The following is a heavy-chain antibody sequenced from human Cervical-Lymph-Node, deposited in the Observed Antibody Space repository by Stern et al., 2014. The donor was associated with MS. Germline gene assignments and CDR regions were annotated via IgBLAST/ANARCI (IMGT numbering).Heavy chain of an antibody. CDR3: AHGSSGWKLDY. CDR2: IYWNDDK. CDR1: GFSLSTSGVG. V-gene: IGHV2-5*01. Sequence: QVTLKESGPTLVKPTQTLTLTCTFSGFSLSTSGVGVGWIRQPPGKALEWLVLIYWNDDKRYSPSLKSRLTITKDTSKNQVVLTMTNMDPVDTATYYCAHGSSGWKLDYWGQGTLVTVSS. D-gene: IGHD6-19*01. J-gene: IGHJ4*02.